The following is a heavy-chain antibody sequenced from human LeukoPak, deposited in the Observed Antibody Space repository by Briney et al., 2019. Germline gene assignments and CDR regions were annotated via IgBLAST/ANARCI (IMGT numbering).Heavy chain of an antibody. CDR1: GFTFSSYA. D-gene: IGHD3-22*01. V-gene: IGHV3-23*01. J-gene: IGHJ3*02. CDR2: ISGSGSST. CDR3: AKGRYYHDNSDAFEI. Sequence: GGSLRLSCAASGFTFSSYAMNWVRQAPGKGLEWVSTISGSGSSTYYADSVKGRFTISRDNSKNTLYLQMNSLRAEDTAVYHCAKGRYYHDNSDAFEIWGQGTMVTVSS.